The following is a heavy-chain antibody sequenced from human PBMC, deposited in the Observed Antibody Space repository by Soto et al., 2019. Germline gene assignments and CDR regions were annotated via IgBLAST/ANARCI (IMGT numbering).Heavy chain of an antibody. D-gene: IGHD6-13*01. CDR2: IYYSGST. CDR1: GGSISSGDYY. Sequence: PSETLSLTCTVSGGSISSGDYYWSWIRQPPGKGLEWIGYIYYSGSTYYNPSLKSRATISVDTSKNQFSLKLSSVTAADTAVYYCAGWYSSSWTLSFDYWGQGTLVTVSS. J-gene: IGHJ4*02. V-gene: IGHV4-30-4*02. CDR3: AGWYSSSWTLSFDY.